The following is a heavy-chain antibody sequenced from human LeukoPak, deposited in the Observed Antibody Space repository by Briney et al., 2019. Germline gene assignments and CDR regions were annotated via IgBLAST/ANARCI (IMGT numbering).Heavy chain of an antibody. J-gene: IGHJ4*02. V-gene: IGHV4-59*01. CDR1: GGSISSYY. D-gene: IGHD3-9*01. CDR3: ARFGGRYFDWRRGFDY. Sequence: SETLSLTCTISGGSISSYYWSWIRQPPGKGLEWIGYIYYSGSTNYNPSLKSRVTISVDTSKNQFSLKLSSVTAADTAVYYCARFGGRYFDWRRGFDYWGQGTLVTVSS. CDR2: IYYSGST.